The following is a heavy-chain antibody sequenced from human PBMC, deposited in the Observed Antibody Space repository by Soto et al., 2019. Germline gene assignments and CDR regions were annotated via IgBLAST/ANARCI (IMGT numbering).Heavy chain of an antibody. D-gene: IGHD2-8*01. Sequence: QSTLKESGPSLVKPAETLTLTCTFSVVSLRNAGVTVGWFRQPPGRSLGWLGSIFRDDDVLYNAMLGNRGAITEDTSKSQVVFMMTSVDSVDTATYFCVQGGRLYDRSAAYHLWDQGTVVTVSS. CDR1: VVSLRNAGVT. CDR3: VQGGRLYDRSAAYHL. CDR2: IFRDDDV. V-gene: IGHV2-5*02. J-gene: IGHJ3*01.